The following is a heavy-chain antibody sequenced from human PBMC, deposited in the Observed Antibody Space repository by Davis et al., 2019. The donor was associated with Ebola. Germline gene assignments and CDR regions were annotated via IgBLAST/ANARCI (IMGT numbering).Heavy chain of an antibody. CDR2: ISFDGSHI. J-gene: IGHJ3*01. V-gene: IGHV3-30*04. CDR3: AKDTSNVWFDV. Sequence: GGSLRLSCAASGFDFSYYAMHWVRQAPGKGLEWVAVISFDGSHIYYADSVKGRFTISRDNSKNTLHLQMNSLRVEDTAIYYCAKDTSNVWFDVWGQGTMVTVSS. D-gene: IGHD6-19*01. CDR1: GFDFSYYA.